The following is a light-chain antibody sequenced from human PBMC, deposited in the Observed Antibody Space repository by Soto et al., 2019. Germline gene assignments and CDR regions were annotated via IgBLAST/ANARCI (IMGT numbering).Light chain of an antibody. CDR1: QDNRSY. V-gene: IGKV1D-16*01. CDR3: QQYYTYPVT. Sequence: DTQMTQSPSSLSASVGDRVTITCRASQDNRSYLAWHQQKPDKAPKSLIYAASSLHSGVPSRFSGSGSGTDFTLTISSLQPEDFATYYCQQYYTYPVTFGQGTRLEIK. CDR2: AAS. J-gene: IGKJ5*01.